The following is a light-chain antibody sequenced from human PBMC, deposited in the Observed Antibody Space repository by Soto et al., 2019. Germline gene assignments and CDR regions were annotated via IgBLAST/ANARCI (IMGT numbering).Light chain of an antibody. V-gene: IGKV1-39*01. CDR1: QSISSY. J-gene: IGKJ4*01. Sequence: EIQMTQSPSSLSASVGDRVPITCRASQSISSYLNWYQQKPGKAPKLLIYAASSLQSGVPSRFTGSGSGTDFTLTITSLQPEDVATYYCLQVNSFPLSLGGGTKVDIK. CDR2: AAS. CDR3: LQVNSFPLS.